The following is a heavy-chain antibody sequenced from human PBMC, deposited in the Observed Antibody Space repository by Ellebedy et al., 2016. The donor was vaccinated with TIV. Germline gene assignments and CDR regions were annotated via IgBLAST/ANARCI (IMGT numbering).Heavy chain of an antibody. CDR3: VRVSRSGSKY. D-gene: IGHD5-12*01. V-gene: IGHV3-74*01. Sequence: GGSLRLXXGVSGFNFTRYWMHWVRQAPGKGLVWLSRISNDGTNTTYADSVRGRFTISRDNAKNFLYLQMSSLRPADTAVYYCVRVSRSGSKYWGQGTLVTVSS. CDR2: ISNDGTNT. J-gene: IGHJ4*02. CDR1: GFNFTRYW.